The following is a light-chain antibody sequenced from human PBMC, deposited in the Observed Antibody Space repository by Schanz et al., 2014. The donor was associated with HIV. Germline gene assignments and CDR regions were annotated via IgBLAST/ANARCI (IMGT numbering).Light chain of an antibody. J-gene: IGLJ2*01. Sequence: QSVLTQPPSASGTPGQRVTISCSGSSSNIGSNTVNWYQQLPGTAPKVLIYTNNQRPSGVPDRFSGSKSGTSASLAISGLQSEDEADYYCAAWDDSLNGVVFGGGTKLTGL. CDR3: AAWDDSLNGVV. CDR1: SSNIGSNT. CDR2: TNN. V-gene: IGLV1-44*01.